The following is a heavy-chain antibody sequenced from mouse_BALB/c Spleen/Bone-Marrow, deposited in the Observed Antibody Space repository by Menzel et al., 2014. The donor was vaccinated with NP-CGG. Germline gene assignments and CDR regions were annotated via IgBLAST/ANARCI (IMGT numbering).Heavy chain of an antibody. CDR3: ARGGLRLPYAMDY. J-gene: IGHJ4*01. CDR1: GYTLTSYT. CDR2: INPSSGYT. D-gene: IGHD1-2*01. V-gene: IGHV1-4*01. Sequence: QVQLKDSGAELARPGASVKMSCKASGYTLTSYTIHWVKQRPGQGLEWIGYINPSSGYTNYNQKFKDKATLTADTSSSTAYMQLSSLTSEDSAVYYCARGGLRLPYAMDYWGQGTSVTVSS.